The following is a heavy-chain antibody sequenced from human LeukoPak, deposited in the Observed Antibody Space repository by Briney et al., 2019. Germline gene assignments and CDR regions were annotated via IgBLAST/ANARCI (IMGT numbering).Heavy chain of an antibody. V-gene: IGHV4-59*01. D-gene: IGHD2-8*01. Sequence: PETLSLTCTVSGGSISSYYWSWIRQTPGKGLEWIGYIYYSGSTNYNPSLKSRVTISVDTSKNQFSLKLSSVTAADTAVYYCARESCPNGVCHFDYWGQGTLVTVSS. CDR3: ARESCPNGVCHFDY. CDR1: GGSISSYY. CDR2: IYYSGST. J-gene: IGHJ4*02.